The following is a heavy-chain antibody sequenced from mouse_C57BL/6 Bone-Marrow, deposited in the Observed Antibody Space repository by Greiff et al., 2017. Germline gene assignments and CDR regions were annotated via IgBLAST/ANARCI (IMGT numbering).Heavy chain of an antibody. CDR3: ANSIYYGNSAWFAY. CDR1: GYAFSSSW. CDR2: IYPGDGDT. Sequence: QVQLQQSGPELVKPGASVKISCKASGYAFSSSWMNWVKQRPGKGLEWIGRIYPGDGDTNYNGKFKGKATLTADKSSSTAYMQLSSLTSEDSAVXFCANSIYYGNSAWFAYWGQGTLVTVSA. J-gene: IGHJ3*01. D-gene: IGHD2-1*01. V-gene: IGHV1-82*01.